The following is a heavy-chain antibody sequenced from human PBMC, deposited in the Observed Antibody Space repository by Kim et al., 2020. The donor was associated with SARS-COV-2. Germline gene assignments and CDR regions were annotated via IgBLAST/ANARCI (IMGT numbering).Heavy chain of an antibody. V-gene: IGHV3-21*01. D-gene: IGHD2-8*02. CDR2: ISSSSSYI. CDR3: ARRIVLVVYANSYMDV. CDR1: GFTFSSYS. Sequence: GGSLRLSCAASGFTFSSYSMNWVRQAPGKGLEWVSSISSSSSYIYYADSVKGRFTISRDNAKNSLYLQMNSLRAEDTAVYYCARRIVLVVYANSYMDVWGKGTTVTVSS. J-gene: IGHJ6*03.